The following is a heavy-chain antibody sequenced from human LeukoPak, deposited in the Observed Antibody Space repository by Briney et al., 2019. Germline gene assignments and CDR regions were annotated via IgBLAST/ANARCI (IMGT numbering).Heavy chain of an antibody. Sequence: GSLRLSCAASGFTFSTYSMNWVRQAPGKGLEWVSIISGDGATTDYADSVEGRFTISRDNSRNTLYLQMNSLRVEDTAVYYCAKKNLAAAGPNYFDYWGQGTLVTVSS. CDR2: ISGDGATT. V-gene: IGHV3-23*01. J-gene: IGHJ4*02. CDR1: GFTFSTYS. D-gene: IGHD6-13*01. CDR3: AKKNLAAAGPNYFDY.